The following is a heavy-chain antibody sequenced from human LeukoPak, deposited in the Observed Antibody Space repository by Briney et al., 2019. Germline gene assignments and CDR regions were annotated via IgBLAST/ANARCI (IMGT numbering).Heavy chain of an antibody. V-gene: IGHV3-23*01. CDR3: AKDPSGDYNSFDV. CDR2: ISGSGASS. J-gene: IGHJ3*01. D-gene: IGHD4-17*01. CDR1: GFTFSSYA. Sequence: GGSLRLSCAASGFTFSSYAMSWVRQAPGKGLEWVSTISGSGASSYHSGAVKGRFTISRDNSKNTLYLEMNSLKVEVTAVYYCAKDPSGDYNSFDVWGQGTVVTVSS.